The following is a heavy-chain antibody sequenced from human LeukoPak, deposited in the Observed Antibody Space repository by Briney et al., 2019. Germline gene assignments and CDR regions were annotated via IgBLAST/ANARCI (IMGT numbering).Heavy chain of an antibody. CDR3: ARYYRPAYYFDY. D-gene: IGHD2/OR15-2a*01. CDR2: IFHSGST. V-gene: IGHV4-4*02. Sequence: SETLSLTCTVSSGSIFSSNWWSWVRQPPGKGLEWIGQIFHSGSTSYSPSLKSRVTISVDTSKNQFSLRLSSVTAADTAVYSCARYYRPAYYFDYWGQGTLVTVSS. J-gene: IGHJ4*02. CDR1: SGSIFSSNW.